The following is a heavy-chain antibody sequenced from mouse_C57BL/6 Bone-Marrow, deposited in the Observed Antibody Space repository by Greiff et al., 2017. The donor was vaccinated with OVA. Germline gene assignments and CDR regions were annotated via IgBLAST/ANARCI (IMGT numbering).Heavy chain of an antibody. Sequence: VQLKQSGPELVKPGASVKISCKASGYTFTDYYMNWVKQSHGKSLEWIGDINPNNGGTSYNQKFKGKATLTVDKSSSTAYMELRSLTSEDSAVYYCARRIYYGNYGFAYWGQGTLVTVSA. CDR3: ARRIYYGNYGFAY. V-gene: IGHV1-26*01. J-gene: IGHJ3*01. CDR2: INPNNGGT. D-gene: IGHD2-1*01. CDR1: GYTFTDYY.